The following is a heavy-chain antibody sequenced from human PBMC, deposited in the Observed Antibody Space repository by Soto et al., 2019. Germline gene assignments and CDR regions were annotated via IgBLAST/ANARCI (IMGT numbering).Heavy chain of an antibody. D-gene: IGHD2-2*01. J-gene: IGHJ6*02. V-gene: IGHV3-33*01. CDR2: IWYDGSNK. CDR3: ARDKRYCSSTSCPYYYYGMDV. CDR1: GFTFSSYG. Sequence: QVQLVESGGGVVQPGRSLRLSCAASGFTFSSYGMHWVRQAPGKGLEWVAVIWYDGSNKYFADSVKGRFTISRDNSKNTMYLQMNSLRGDDTAVYYCARDKRYCSSTSCPYYYYGMDVWGQGTTVTVSS.